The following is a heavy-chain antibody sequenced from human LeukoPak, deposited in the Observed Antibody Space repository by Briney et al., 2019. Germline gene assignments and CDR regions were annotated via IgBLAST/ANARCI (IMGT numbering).Heavy chain of an antibody. CDR1: GGSFSGYY. V-gene: IGHV4-34*01. D-gene: IGHD5-18*01. CDR2: INHSGST. Sequence: PSETLSLTCAVYGGSFSGYYWSWIRQPPGKGLEWIGEINHSGSTNYNPSLKSRVTISVDTSKNQFSLKLSSVTAADTAVYYCARGVSSRRGRYSYGYPPYYFNYWGQGTLVTVSS. J-gene: IGHJ4*02. CDR3: ARGVSSRRGRYSYGYPPYYFNY.